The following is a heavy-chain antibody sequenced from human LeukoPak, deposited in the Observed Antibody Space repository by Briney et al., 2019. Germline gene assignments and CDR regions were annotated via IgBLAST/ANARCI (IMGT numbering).Heavy chain of an antibody. CDR1: GFTFSSYA. V-gene: IGHV3-64*01. CDR2: ISSNGGST. CDR3: AKGPLPYCGGDCYIGFVV. D-gene: IGHD2-21*02. Sequence: QPRGSLRLSCAASGFTFSSYAMHWVRQAPGKGLEYVSAISSNGGSTYYANSVKGRFTISRDNSKNTLYLQMGSLRAEDMAVYYCAKGPLPYCGGDCYIGFVVWGQGTLVTVSS. J-gene: IGHJ4*02.